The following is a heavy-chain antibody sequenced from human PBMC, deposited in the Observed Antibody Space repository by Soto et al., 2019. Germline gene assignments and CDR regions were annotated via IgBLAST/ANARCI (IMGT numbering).Heavy chain of an antibody. CDR2: MNPNSGNT. Sequence: GTSVKVSCKASGYSLTSYDRNWVRQATGQGLEWMGWMNPNSGNTGYAQKFQGRVTMTRNTSISTAYMELSSLRSEDTAVYYCARARRRYYGSGSYYFDYWGQGTLVTVSS. J-gene: IGHJ4*02. CDR1: GYSLTSYD. D-gene: IGHD3-10*01. V-gene: IGHV1-8*01. CDR3: ARARRRYYGSGSYYFDY.